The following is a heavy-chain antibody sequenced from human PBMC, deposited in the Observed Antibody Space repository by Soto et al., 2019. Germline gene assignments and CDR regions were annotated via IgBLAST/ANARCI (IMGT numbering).Heavy chain of an antibody. CDR1: GGSFSGYY. V-gene: IGHV4-34*01. J-gene: IGHJ4*02. Sequence: PSETLSLTCAVYGGSFSGYYWSWIRQPPGKGLEWIGEINHSGSTNYNPSLKSRVTISVDTSKNQFSLKLSSVTAADTAVYYCAKGGDSSSWDNNIDYWGQGTLVTVSS. D-gene: IGHD6-13*01. CDR2: INHSGST. CDR3: AKGGDSSSWDNNIDY.